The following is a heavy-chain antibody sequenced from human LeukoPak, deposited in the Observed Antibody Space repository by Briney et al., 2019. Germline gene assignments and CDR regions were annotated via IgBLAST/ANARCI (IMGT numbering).Heavy chain of an antibody. CDR1: GLTFSNYE. Sequence: PGGSLRLSCAASGLTFSNYEMNWVRQAPGKGLEWVSYISSSGSTTYYADSVKGRFTISRDNAKNSLYLQMNSLRAEDTAVYYCAGGYCSGGSCYFDYWGQGTLVTVSS. CDR2: ISSSGSTT. V-gene: IGHV3-48*03. J-gene: IGHJ4*02. D-gene: IGHD2-15*01. CDR3: AGGYCSGGSCYFDY.